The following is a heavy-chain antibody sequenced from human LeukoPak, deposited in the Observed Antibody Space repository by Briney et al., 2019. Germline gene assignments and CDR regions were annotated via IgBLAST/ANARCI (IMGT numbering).Heavy chain of an antibody. CDR1: GFRFDDYA. CDR3: AKDFGSGSYGRTAGFSMFDY. Sequence: PGGSLRLSRAASGFRFDDYAMHWVRQAPGKGLEWVSGISWNSGTLAYADSVKGRFTISRDNAKNSLYLQMNSLRAEDTALYYCAKDFGSGSYGRTAGFSMFDYWGQGTLVTVSS. V-gene: IGHV3-9*01. J-gene: IGHJ4*02. D-gene: IGHD3-10*01. CDR2: ISWNSGTL.